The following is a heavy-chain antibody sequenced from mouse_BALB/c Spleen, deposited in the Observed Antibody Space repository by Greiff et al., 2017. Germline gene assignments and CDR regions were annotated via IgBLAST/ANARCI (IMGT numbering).Heavy chain of an antibody. J-gene: IGHJ1*01. D-gene: IGHD1-1*01. Sequence: QVQLQQSGAELVRSGASVKLSCTASGFNIKDYYMHWVKQRPGQGLEWIGRIAPGSGSTYYNEMFKGKATLTVDTSSSTAYIQLSSLSSEDSAVYFCAVYYGSSYYWYFDVWGAGTTVTVSS. V-gene: IGHV1-77*01. CDR1: GFNIKDYY. CDR3: AVYYGSSYYWYFDV. CDR2: IAPGSGST.